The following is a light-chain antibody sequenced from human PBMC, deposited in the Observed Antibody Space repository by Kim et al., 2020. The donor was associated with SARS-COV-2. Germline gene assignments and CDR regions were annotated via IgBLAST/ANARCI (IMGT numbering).Light chain of an antibody. V-gene: IGLV3-1*01. Sequence: SYELTQPPSVSVSPGQTASITCSADKLGNKYAYWYQQKPGQSPVLVIYQDTKRPSGIPERFSGSNSGNTATLTISGTQAMDEADYYCQTWDSSLVVFGGGTKLTVL. CDR2: QDT. J-gene: IGLJ2*01. CDR3: QTWDSSLVV. CDR1: KLGNKY.